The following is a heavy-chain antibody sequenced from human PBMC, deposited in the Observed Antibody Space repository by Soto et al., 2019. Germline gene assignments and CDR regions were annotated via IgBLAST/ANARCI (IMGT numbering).Heavy chain of an antibody. CDR3: ARTALGWFDP. V-gene: IGHV4-61*08. CDR2: ICYSGST. Sequence: SETLSLTCTVSGGSISSGDYYWSWTPRPPGEGMEWIGYICYSGSTNHNPSLKSRVTISVDTSKNQFSLKLSSVTAADTAVYYCARTALGWFDPWGQGTLVTVSS. J-gene: IGHJ5*02. D-gene: IGHD2-21*02. CDR1: GGSISSGDYY.